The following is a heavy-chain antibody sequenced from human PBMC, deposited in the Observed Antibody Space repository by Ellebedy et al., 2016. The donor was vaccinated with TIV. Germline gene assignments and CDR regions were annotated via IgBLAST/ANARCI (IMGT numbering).Heavy chain of an antibody. V-gene: IGHV3-23*01. CDR1: GFTFSKYG. CDR2: ISSTGSRT. CDR3: AKGRGGGSDTSAPRYYFDY. J-gene: IGHJ4*02. D-gene: IGHD3-22*01. Sequence: GESLKISCVASGFTFSKYGMNWLRQAPGKGLEWVSTISSTGSRTYYADSVEGRFIISRDNSKKTLYLQMNSLRAEDTAVYYCAKGRGGGSDTSAPRYYFDYWGLGTLVTVSS.